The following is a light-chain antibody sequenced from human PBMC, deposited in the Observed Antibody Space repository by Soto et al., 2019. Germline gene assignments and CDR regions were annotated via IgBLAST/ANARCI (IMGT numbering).Light chain of an antibody. CDR3: QKYNSYPWT. CDR1: QGISSW. V-gene: IGKV1D-16*01. CDR2: AAS. J-gene: IGKJ1*01. Sequence: DLQMTQSPSSLSASVGDRVPITGRASQGISSWLAWYQQKPGKAPKLLIYAASSLQSGVPSRFSGSGSGTEFTLTISSLQPDDFATYYCQKYNSYPWTCGQGTKVDIK.